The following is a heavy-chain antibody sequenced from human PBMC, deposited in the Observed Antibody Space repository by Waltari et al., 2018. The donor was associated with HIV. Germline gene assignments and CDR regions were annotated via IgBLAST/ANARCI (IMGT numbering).Heavy chain of an antibody. CDR3: ARLRDYGDYGHYDF. Sequence: QVQLQESGPGLVRPSGTLFLTCGVTGGSIKSSKWWSWVRQPPGKGLEWIGDIHHSGNVNYNLSLKSRVAFSVDRSKNHFSLNLTSVTTADTATYFGARLRDYGDYGHYDFWGRGTLVVVSP. V-gene: IGHV4-4*02. J-gene: IGHJ4*02. D-gene: IGHD4-17*01. CDR1: GGSIKSSKW. CDR2: IHHSGNV.